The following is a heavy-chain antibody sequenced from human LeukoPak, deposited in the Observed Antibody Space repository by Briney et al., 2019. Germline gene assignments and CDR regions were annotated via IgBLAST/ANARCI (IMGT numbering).Heavy chain of an antibody. CDR2: IYYSGST. J-gene: IGHJ4*02. V-gene: IGHV4-30-4*08. Sequence: SETLSLTCTVSGGSIRSGDYYWSWIRQPPEKGLEWIGYIYYSGSTYYNPSLKSRVTMSVDTSKNQFSLKLSSVTAADTAVYYCARGLYYGSGTYYRHFDYWGQGTLVTVSS. CDR3: ARGLYYGSGTYYRHFDY. D-gene: IGHD3-10*01. CDR1: GGSIRSGDYY.